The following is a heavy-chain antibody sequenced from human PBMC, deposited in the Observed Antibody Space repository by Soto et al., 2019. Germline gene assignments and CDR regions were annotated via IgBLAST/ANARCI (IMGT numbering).Heavy chain of an antibody. V-gene: IGHV4-59*08. CDR2: IYYSGST. J-gene: IGHJ6*03. Sequence: PSETLSLTCTVSGGSISSYYWSWIRQPPGEGLEWIGYIYYSGSTNYNPTLKTRVTISVDTSRNQFSLKLTSVTAADTAVYYCARHGGVPANSGGWGYYYYYYMDVWGKGTTVTVSS. CDR1: GGSISSYY. CDR3: ARHGGVPANSGGWGYYYYYYMDV. D-gene: IGHD6-19*01.